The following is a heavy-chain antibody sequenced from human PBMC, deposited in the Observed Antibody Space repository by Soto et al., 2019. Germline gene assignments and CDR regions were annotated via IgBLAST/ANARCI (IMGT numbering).Heavy chain of an antibody. J-gene: IGHJ2*01. CDR1: GFTFSSYS. Sequence: EVQLVESGGGLVKPGGSLRLSCAASGFTFSSYSMNWVRQAPGKGLEWVSSISSSSSYIYYADSVKGRFTISRDNAKNSLYLQMNSLRAEDTAVYYCARDWEYSSGVRRYFDLWGRGTLVTVSS. CDR3: ARDWEYSSGVRRYFDL. CDR2: ISSSSSYI. V-gene: IGHV3-21*01. D-gene: IGHD6-19*01.